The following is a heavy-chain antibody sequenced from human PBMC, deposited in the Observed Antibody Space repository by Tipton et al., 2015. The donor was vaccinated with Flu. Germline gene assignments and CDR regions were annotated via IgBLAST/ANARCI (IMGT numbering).Heavy chain of an antibody. D-gene: IGHD6-19*01. Sequence: LSLTCAVSGDSISSDFYWTWVRQAPGKGLEWVSAISGGGAIRYFADSVKGRFTISRDNSKNMLYLQMNSLRPEDTAIYYCAKVIPELVAGLDYWGQGTLVSVPS. CDR2: ISGGGAIR. CDR3: AKVIPELVAGLDY. J-gene: IGHJ4*02. CDR1: GDSISSDF. V-gene: IGHV3-23*01.